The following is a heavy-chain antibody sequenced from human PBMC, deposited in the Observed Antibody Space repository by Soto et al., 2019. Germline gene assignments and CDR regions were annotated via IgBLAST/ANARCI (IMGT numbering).Heavy chain of an antibody. CDR2: ISGSGGST. CDR1: GFTFSSYA. J-gene: IGHJ3*02. CDR3: AKAEENYYDSSGYYWLGAFDI. Sequence: GGSLRLSCAASGFTFSSYAMSWVRQAPGKGLEWVSAISGSGGSTYYADSVKGRFTISRDNSKNTLYPQMNSLRAEDTAVYYCAKAEENYYDSSGYYWLGAFDIWGQGTMVTVSS. D-gene: IGHD3-22*01. V-gene: IGHV3-23*01.